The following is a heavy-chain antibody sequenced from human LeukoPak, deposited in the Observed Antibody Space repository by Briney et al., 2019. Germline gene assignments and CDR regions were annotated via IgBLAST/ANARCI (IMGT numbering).Heavy chain of an antibody. V-gene: IGHV1-69*06. Sequence: GSSVKVSCKASGGTFSSYAISWVRQAPGQGLEWMGGIIPIFGTANYAQKFQGRVTMTEDTSTDTAYMELSSLRSEDTAVYYCHTGDLWSGYSYWGQGTLVTVSS. CDR2: IIPIFGTA. D-gene: IGHD3-3*01. CDR3: HTGDLWSGYSY. CDR1: GGTFSSYA. J-gene: IGHJ4*02.